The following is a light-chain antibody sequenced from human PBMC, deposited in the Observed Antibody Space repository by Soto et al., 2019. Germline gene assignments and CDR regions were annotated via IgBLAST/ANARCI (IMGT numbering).Light chain of an antibody. Sequence: DIQMTQSPSTLSASVGDRVTITCRASQNINNWLAWYQLKPGKAPKVLIYDALNLESGVPSRFSGRGYGTEFTLTIRSLQPDDFATYCCQHYGGMWTFGQGTKVDIK. J-gene: IGKJ1*01. CDR1: QNINNW. CDR3: QHYGGMWT. CDR2: DAL. V-gene: IGKV1-5*01.